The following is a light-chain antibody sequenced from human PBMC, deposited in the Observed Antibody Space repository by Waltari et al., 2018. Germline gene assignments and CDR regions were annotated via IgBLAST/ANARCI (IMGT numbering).Light chain of an antibody. CDR1: QSVLYSSNNKNY. CDR3: QQYYAIPRT. V-gene: IGKV4-1*01. J-gene: IGKJ1*01. CDR2: WAS. Sequence: DIVMTQSPDSLAVSLGERATINCKYSQSVLYSSNNKNYLAWYQQKVGQPPKVLIYWASTRESGVPDRFSGSGSGTDFTLTISSLQAEDVAVYYCQQYYAIPRTFGQGTRVEIK.